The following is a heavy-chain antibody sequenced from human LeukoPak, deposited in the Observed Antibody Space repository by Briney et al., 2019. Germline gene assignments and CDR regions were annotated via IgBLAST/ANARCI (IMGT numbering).Heavy chain of an antibody. J-gene: IGHJ4*02. D-gene: IGHD2-15*01. CDR1: GYTFTSYA. CDR2: INAGNCNT. CDR3: ARTRSGQLDY. V-gene: IGHV1-3*01. Sequence: ASVKVSCKASGYTFTSYAMHWVRQAPGQRLEWMGWINAGNCNTKYSQKFQGRVTITRDTSASTVYMELSSLRSEDTAVYYCARTRSGQLDYWGQGTLVTVPS.